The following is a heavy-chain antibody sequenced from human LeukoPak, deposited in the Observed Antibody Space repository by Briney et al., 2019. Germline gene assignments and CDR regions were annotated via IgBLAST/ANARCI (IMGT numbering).Heavy chain of an antibody. J-gene: IGHJ5*02. CDR3: ARGALRELRGFDH. CDR2: INPNTDVT. V-gene: IGHV1-2*02. D-gene: IGHD1-26*01. Sequence: ASVKVSCAASGYTFTGYYMHWVRQAPGQGLEWMGWINPNTDVTNYAQKFQGRVTLTRDTSSSTAYMEVSRLTSDDTAVYYCARGALRELRGFDHWGQGTLVTVSS. CDR1: GYTFTGYY.